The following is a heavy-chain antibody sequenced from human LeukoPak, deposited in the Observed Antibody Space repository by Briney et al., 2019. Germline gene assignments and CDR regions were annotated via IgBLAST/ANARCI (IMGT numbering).Heavy chain of an antibody. CDR2: IIPIFVTA. J-gene: IGHJ4*02. Sequence: SVKVSCKASGGTFSSYAISWVRQAPGQGLEGMGGIIPIFVTANYAQKFQGRVTITADESTSTAYMELSSLRSEDTAVYYCARTGEDYYYGSGSYLTIYYFDYWGQGTLVTVSS. D-gene: IGHD3-10*01. CDR3: ARTGEDYYYGSGSYLTIYYFDY. CDR1: GGTFSSYA. V-gene: IGHV1-69*13.